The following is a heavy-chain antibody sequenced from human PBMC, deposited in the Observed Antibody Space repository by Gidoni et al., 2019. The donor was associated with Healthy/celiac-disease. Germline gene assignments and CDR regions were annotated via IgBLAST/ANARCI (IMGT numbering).Heavy chain of an antibody. CDR2: IYTRGRT. D-gene: IGHD3-22*01. V-gene: IGHV4-4*07. CDR3: AGGRNYYDSSGYYYRDKGAEYFQH. Sequence: QVQVQESGPGLVKPSETLSLTCTVSGVSISSSYWSWIRQPAGKGLEWSGRIYTRGRTNYNPVPKSRATMSVDTSKNQFSLKLGSVTAADTAVYYCAGGRNYYDSSGYYYRDKGAEYFQHWGQGTLVTVSS. CDR1: GVSISSSY. J-gene: IGHJ1*01.